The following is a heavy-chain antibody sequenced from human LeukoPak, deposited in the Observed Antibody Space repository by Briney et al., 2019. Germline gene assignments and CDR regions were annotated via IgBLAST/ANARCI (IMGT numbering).Heavy chain of an antibody. J-gene: IGHJ5*02. CDR1: GGSISSYY. CDR2: IYYSGST. D-gene: IGHD1-26*01. CDR3: AREEYSGSYYELNWFDP. Sequence: SETLSLTCTVSGGSISSYYWSWIRQPPGKGLEWIGYIYYSGSTNYNPSLKSRVTISVDTSKNQFSLKLSSVTAADTAVYYCAREEYSGSYYELNWFDPWGQGTLVTVSS. V-gene: IGHV4-59*12.